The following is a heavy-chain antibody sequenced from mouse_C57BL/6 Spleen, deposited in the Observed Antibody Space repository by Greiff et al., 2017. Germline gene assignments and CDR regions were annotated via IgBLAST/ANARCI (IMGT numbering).Heavy chain of an antibody. V-gene: IGHV1-64*01. CDR2: IHPNSGST. Sequence: QVQLQQSGAELVKPGASVKLSCKASGYTFTSYWMHWVKQRPGQGLEWIGMIHPNSGSTNYNEKFKSKATLTVDKSSSTAYMQLSSLTSEDSAVYYCAREGGSTMVTTRAMDYWGQGTSVTVSS. D-gene: IGHD2-2*01. CDR3: AREGGSTMVTTRAMDY. CDR1: GYTFTSYW. J-gene: IGHJ4*01.